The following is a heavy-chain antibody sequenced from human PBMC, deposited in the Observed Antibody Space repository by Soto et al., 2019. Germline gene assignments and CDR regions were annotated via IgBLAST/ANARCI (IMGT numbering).Heavy chain of an antibody. CDR3: ASPRLPIADRPEGGMDV. Sequence: ASVKVSCKASGYTFTSYGISWVRQAPGQGLEWMGWISAYNGNTNYAQKLQGRVTMTTDTSTSTAYMELRSLRSDDTAVYYCASPRLPIADRPEGGMDVWGQGTTVTVSS. J-gene: IGHJ6*02. V-gene: IGHV1-18*01. CDR1: GYTFTSYG. CDR2: ISAYNGNT. D-gene: IGHD6-6*01.